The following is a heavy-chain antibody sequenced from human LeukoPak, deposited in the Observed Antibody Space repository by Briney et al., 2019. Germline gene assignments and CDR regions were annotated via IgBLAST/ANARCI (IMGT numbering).Heavy chain of an antibody. J-gene: IGHJ4*02. V-gene: IGHV1-2*02. CDR1: GYTFTDYY. CDR3: ARDRWWEPIDY. Sequence: ASVKVSCKASGYTFTDYYMHWVRQAPGQGLEWMGYINPNSGGTNYAQKFQGRVTMTRDTSISTVYMELSRLRSDDTAVYYCARDRWWEPIDYWGQGTLVTVAS. D-gene: IGHD2-15*01. CDR2: INPNSGGT.